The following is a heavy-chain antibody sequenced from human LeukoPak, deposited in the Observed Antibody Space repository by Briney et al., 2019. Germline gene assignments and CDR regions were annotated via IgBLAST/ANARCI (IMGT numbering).Heavy chain of an antibody. Sequence: GGTLRLSCAASGFTFSSYGMSWVRQAPGKGLEWVSAISGSGGSTYYADSVKGRFTISRDNAKNSLYLQMNSLRAEDTAVYYCARDRLIVGATPPDYWGQGTLVTVSS. CDR2: ISGSGGST. J-gene: IGHJ4*02. CDR1: GFTFSSYG. V-gene: IGHV3-23*01. D-gene: IGHD1-26*01. CDR3: ARDRLIVGATPPDY.